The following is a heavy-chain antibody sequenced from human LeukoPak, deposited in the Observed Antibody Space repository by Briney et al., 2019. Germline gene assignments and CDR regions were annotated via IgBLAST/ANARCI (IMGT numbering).Heavy chain of an antibody. CDR3: ARRGSNYYDSSGNFDY. D-gene: IGHD3-22*01. CDR1: GGSISNINW. CDR2: IYYSGST. Sequence: PSGTLSLTCGVSGGSISNINWWTWFRQPPGKGLEWIGSIYYSGSTYYNPSLKSRVTISVDTSKNQFSLKLSSVTAADTAVYYCARRGSNYYDSSGNFDYWGQGTLVTVSS. V-gene: IGHV4-39*01. J-gene: IGHJ4*02.